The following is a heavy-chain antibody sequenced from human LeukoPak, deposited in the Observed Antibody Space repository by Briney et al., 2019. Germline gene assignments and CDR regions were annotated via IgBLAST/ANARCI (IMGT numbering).Heavy chain of an antibody. Sequence: ASVKVSCKASGGTFNNYAISWVRQAPGQGLEWMGGIIHIFGTTNYAQKFQDRVTITADESTRTAWMELSSLTSEDTAVYYCAISSSGYTYGYVSGWFDPWGQGTLVTVSP. CDR2: IIHIFGTT. CDR3: AISSSGYTYGYVSGWFDP. V-gene: IGHV1-69*13. J-gene: IGHJ5*02. CDR1: GGTFNNYA. D-gene: IGHD5-18*01.